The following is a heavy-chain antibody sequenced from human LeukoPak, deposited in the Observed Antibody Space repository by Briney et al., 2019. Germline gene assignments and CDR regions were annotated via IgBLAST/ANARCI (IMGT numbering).Heavy chain of an antibody. CDR2: IYYSGST. CDR1: GGSISSGGYY. V-gene: IGHV4-31*03. D-gene: IGHD4-17*01. Sequence: SETLSLTCTVSGGSISSGGYYWSWIRQHPGKGLEWIGYIYYSGSTYYNPSLKSRVTISVDTSKNQFSLKLSSVTAADTAVYYCARGVTTVTTWDYFDYWGQGTLVTVSS. J-gene: IGHJ4*02. CDR3: ARGVTTVTTWDYFDY.